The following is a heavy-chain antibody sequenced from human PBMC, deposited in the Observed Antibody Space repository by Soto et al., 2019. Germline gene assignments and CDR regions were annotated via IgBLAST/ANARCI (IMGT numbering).Heavy chain of an antibody. CDR2: INTDGRST. D-gene: IGHD1-26*01. J-gene: IGHJ4*02. Sequence: PGGSLRLSCAASGFMFNTYWMEWVRQGPGKGLEWVSHINTDGRSTEYADSVKGRFTVSRDNAKSTLYLQMNSLRAGDTAVYFCVRAEWEHXTSYYFDYWAQGTLVTVSS. V-gene: IGHV3-74*03. CDR1: GFMFNTYW. CDR3: VRAEWEHXTSYYFDY.